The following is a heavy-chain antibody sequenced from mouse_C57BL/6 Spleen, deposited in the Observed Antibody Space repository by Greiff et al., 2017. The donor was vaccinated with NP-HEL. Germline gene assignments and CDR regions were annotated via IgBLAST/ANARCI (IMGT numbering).Heavy chain of an antibody. D-gene: IGHD2-1*01. CDR2: ISYSGST. V-gene: IGHV3-1*01. CDR1: GYSITSGYD. J-gene: IGHJ2*01. CDR3: AREGYGNYYFDY. Sequence: VQLKESGPGMVKPSQSLSLTCTVTGYSITSGYDWHWIRHFPGNKLEWMGYISYSGSTNYNPSLKSRISITHDTSKNHFFLKLNSVTTEDTATYYCAREGYGNYYFDYWGQGTTLTVSS.